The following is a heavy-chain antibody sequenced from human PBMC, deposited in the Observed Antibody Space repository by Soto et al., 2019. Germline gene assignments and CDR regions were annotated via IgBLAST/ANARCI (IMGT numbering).Heavy chain of an antibody. CDR2: IYDRGTP. Sequence: SETLSLTCTISGGSISVYYWSWIRQSPGQRLEWIGYIYDRGTPYYNPSLRTRVPIAADASXNQISRKLTSAPAADTAVYYCANGVGSSPPRYWGRGTLVT. CDR3: ANGVGSSPPRY. CDR1: GGSISVYY. J-gene: IGHJ4*02. V-gene: IGHV4-59*01. D-gene: IGHD3-9*01.